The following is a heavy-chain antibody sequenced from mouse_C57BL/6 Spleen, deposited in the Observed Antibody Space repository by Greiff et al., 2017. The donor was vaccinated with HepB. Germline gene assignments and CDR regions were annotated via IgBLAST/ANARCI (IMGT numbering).Heavy chain of an antibody. V-gene: IGHV1-52*01. CDR2: IDPSDSET. D-gene: IGHD1-1*01. J-gene: IGHJ1*02. Sequence: QVQLQQPGAELVRPGSSVKLSCKASGYTFTSYWMHWVKQRPIQGLEWIGNIDPSDSETHYNQKFKDKATLTVDKSSITAYMQLSSLTSEDSAVYYCAREGDYYGSSYRWYFDVWGTGTPVTVSS. CDR3: AREGDYYGSSYRWYFDV. CDR1: GYTFTSYW.